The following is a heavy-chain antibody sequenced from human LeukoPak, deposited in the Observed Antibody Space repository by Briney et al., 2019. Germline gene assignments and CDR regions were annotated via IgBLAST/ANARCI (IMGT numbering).Heavy chain of an antibody. CDR3: ARIGNYYFDY. D-gene: IGHD1-1*01. Sequence: PGGSLRLSCAASRFTVRSNYMSWVRQPPGKGLEWIGEIYHSGSTNYNPSLKSRVTISVDKSKNQFSLKLTSVTAADTAVYYCARIGNYYFDYWGQGTLVTVSS. J-gene: IGHJ4*02. CDR1: RFTVRSNY. CDR2: IYHSGST. V-gene: IGHV4-4*02.